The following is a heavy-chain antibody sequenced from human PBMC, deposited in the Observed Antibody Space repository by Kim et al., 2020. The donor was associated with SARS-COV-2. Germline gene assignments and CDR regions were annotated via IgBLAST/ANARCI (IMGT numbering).Heavy chain of an antibody. CDR1: GFIVSNKY. CDR2: IYRDGST. J-gene: IGHJ3*02. D-gene: IGHD6-19*01. Sequence: GGSLRLSCAASGFIVSNKYMNWVRQAPGKGLEWVSVIYRDGSTYYADSVKGRFTISRDYSKNTLYVQMNSLRAEETALYYCATSLSSSGWTLNSGTFDIWGQGTMVTVSS. V-gene: IGHV3-66*01. CDR3: ATSLSSSGWTLNSGTFDI.